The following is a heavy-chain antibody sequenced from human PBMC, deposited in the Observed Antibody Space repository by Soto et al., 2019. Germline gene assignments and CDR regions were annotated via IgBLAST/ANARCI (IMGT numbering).Heavy chain of an antibody. D-gene: IGHD3-10*01. Sequence: PSQTLSLTCAISGDSVSSNSAAWNWIRQSPSRGLEWLGRTYYRSKWYNDYAVSVKSRITINPDTSKNQFSLQLNSVTPEDTAVYYCARESRGSGSYYPYVVEYYYYGMDVWGQGTTVTVSS. CDR3: ARESRGSGSYYPYVVEYYYYGMDV. CDR1: GDSVSSNSAA. CDR2: TYYRSKWYN. V-gene: IGHV6-1*01. J-gene: IGHJ6*02.